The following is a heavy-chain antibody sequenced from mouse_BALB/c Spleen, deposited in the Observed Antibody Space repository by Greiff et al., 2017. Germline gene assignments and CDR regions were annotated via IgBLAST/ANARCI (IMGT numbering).Heavy chain of an antibody. CDR2: IYPGNSDT. V-gene: IGHV1-5*01. J-gene: IGHJ4*01. CDR3: TRGTTATHYYAMDY. CDR1: GYTFTSYW. D-gene: IGHD1-2*01. Sequence: EGQLQQSGTVLARPGASVKMSCKASGYTFTSYWMHWVKQRPGQGLEWIGAIYPGNSDTSYNQKFKGKAKLTAVTSTSTAYMELSSLTNEDSAVYYCTRGTTATHYYAMDYWGQGTSVTVSS.